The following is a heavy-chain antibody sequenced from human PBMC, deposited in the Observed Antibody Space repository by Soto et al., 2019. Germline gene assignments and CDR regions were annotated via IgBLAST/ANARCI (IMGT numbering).Heavy chain of an antibody. CDR2: ISYDGSNK. D-gene: IGHD5-18*01. CDR1: GFTFSSYA. CDR3: AREAKGYSYGDYYFDY. Sequence: PGGSLRLSCAASGFTFSSYAMHWVRQAPGKGLEWVAVISYDGSNKYYADSVKGRFTISRDNSKNTLYLQMNSLRAEDTAVYYCAREAKGYSYGDYYFDYWGKGTLVTVSS. J-gene: IGHJ4*02. V-gene: IGHV3-30-3*01.